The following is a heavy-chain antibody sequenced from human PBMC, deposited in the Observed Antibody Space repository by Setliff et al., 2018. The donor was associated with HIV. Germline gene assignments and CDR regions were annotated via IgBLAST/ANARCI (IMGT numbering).Heavy chain of an antibody. CDR1: GGSLSGYH. V-gene: IGHV4-34*01. CDR2: INHSGST. CDR3: AAPRGMSTILVY. Sequence: SETLSLTCAVYGGSLSGYHWSWIRQSPGKGLEWIGEINHSGSTNYNPSLKSRVIISIDTSKKQFSLKLTSVTAADTATYYCAAPRGMSTILVYWGQGSLVTSP. J-gene: IGHJ4*02. D-gene: IGHD3-9*01.